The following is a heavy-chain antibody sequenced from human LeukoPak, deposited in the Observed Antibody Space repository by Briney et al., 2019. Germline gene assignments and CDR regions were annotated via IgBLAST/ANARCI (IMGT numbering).Heavy chain of an antibody. CDR1: GVSISSYY. CDR2: IFIDGST. D-gene: IGHD2/OR15-2a*01. V-gene: IGHV4-4*07. CDR3: ARQALIEDFYYYMDV. Sequence: SETLSLTCTVSGVSISSYYWSWVRQPAGKGLEWIGRIFIDGSTNYNPSLKSRLTMSVDTSKNQFSLKLSSVTAADTAVYFCARQALIEDFYYYMDVWGKGTTVTVSS. J-gene: IGHJ6*03.